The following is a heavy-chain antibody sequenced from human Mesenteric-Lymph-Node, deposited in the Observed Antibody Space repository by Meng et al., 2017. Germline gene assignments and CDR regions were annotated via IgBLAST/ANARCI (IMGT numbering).Heavy chain of an antibody. CDR1: GGSISSINW. D-gene: IGHD6-13*01. V-gene: IGHV4-4*02. J-gene: IGHJ5*02. CDR2: IYHSGST. Sequence: QVQLQESGPGLVKPSETLSLTCAASGGSISSINWWTWVRQPPGKGLEWIGEIYHSGSTNYNPSLKSRVTISVDKSKNQFSLKLSSVTAADTAVYYCARVAAAGNEWFDPWGQGTLVTVSS. CDR3: ARVAAAGNEWFDP.